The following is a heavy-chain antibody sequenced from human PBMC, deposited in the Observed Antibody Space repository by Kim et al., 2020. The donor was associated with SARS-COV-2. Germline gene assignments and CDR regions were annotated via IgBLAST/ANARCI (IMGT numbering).Heavy chain of an antibody. D-gene: IGHD3-22*01. CDR3: ARVLDSFYS. CDR2: SET. V-gene: IGHV3-7*04. Sequence: SETNAVDSAKGRFTISRDNAKTSLFLQMTSLRAEDPAVYYCARVLDSFYSWGQGTLVTVSS. J-gene: IGHJ4*02.